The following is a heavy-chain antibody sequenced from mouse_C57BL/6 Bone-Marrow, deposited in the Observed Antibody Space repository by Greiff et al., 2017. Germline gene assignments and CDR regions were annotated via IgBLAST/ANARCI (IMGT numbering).Heavy chain of an antibody. Sequence: QVQLQQPGAELVKPGASVKLSCTASGYTFTSYWMHWVKQRPGQGLEWIGMIHPNSGSTNYNVKFKSQATLTVDKSSRTAYLQLSSLASEDAAVYYCARGLWVYWGQGTTLTVSS. CDR3: ARGLWVY. V-gene: IGHV1-64*01. J-gene: IGHJ2*01. CDR1: GYTFTSYW. CDR2: IHPNSGST. D-gene: IGHD1-1*02.